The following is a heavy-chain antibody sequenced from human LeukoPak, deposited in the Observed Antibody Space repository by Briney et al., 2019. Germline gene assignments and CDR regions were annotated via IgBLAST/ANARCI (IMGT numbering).Heavy chain of an antibody. CDR1: GGSISSYY. CDR2: IYYSGST. CDR3: ARGIAAPVEGHFDY. J-gene: IGHJ4*02. Sequence: SETLSLTCTVSGGSISSYYGSWIRQPPGKGREWIGFIYYSGSTNYNPSLKSRVSISVDTSKNQFSLKLSSVTAADTAVYYCARGIAAPVEGHFDYWGQGTLVTVSS. D-gene: IGHD6-13*01. V-gene: IGHV4-59*08.